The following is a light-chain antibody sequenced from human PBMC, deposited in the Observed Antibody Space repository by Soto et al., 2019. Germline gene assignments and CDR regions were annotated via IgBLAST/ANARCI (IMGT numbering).Light chain of an antibody. CDR3: KSYAGSNPYV. J-gene: IGLJ1*01. CDR1: KTDIGVYDF. V-gene: IGLV2-8*01. Sequence: QSALTQPPSASGSPGQSVTISCTGTKTDIGVYDFVSWYQHHPGKAPRLIIYEVVQRPSGVPDRFSGSKSGNTASLTVSGLQAAEEADYFCKSYAGSNPYVFGSGTKLTVL. CDR2: EVV.